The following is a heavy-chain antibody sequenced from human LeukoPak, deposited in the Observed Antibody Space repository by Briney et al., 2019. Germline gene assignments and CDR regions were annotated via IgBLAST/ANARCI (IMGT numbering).Heavy chain of an antibody. Sequence: KPSETLSLTCTVSGGSISSHYWSWIRQPPGKGLEWIGYIYYSGSTNYNTSLKSRVTISVDTSKNQFSLKLSSVTAADTAVYYCARGRATIRWGSFYFDYWGQGTLVTVSS. CDR3: ARGRATIRWGSFYFDY. CDR1: GGSISSHY. J-gene: IGHJ4*02. D-gene: IGHD5-12*01. V-gene: IGHV4-59*11. CDR2: IYYSGST.